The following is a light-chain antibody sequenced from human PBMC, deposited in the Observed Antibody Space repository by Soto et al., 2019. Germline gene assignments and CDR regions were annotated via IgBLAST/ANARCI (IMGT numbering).Light chain of an antibody. Sequence: VLTHPPSVSAAPGQKVTISCSGSISNIGNNYVSCYQQLPGTAPKLLIYDNNKRPSGIPDRFSGSKSGTSGTLDITGLQTGDEADYYCATWDGSLPAEVFGGGTQLTVL. J-gene: IGLJ2*01. CDR1: ISNIGNNY. CDR2: DNN. CDR3: ATWDGSLPAEV. V-gene: IGLV1-51*01.